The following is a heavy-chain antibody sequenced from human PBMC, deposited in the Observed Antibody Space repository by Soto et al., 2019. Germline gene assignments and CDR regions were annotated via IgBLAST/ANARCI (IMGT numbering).Heavy chain of an antibody. CDR2: IRSKAYGGTT. CDR1: GFTFGDYA. Sequence: GGSLRLSCTASGFTFGDYAMSWFRQAPGKGLEWVGFIRSKAYGGTTEYAASVKGRFTISRDDSKSIAYLQMNSLKTEDTAVYYCTRDVVGATDNWFDPWGQGTLVTVSS. V-gene: IGHV3-49*03. D-gene: IGHD1-26*01. CDR3: TRDVVGATDNWFDP. J-gene: IGHJ5*02.